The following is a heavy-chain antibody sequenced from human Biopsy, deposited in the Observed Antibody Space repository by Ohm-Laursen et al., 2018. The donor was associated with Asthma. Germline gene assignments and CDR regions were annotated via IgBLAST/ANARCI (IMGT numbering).Heavy chain of an antibody. V-gene: IGHV1-2*06. J-gene: IGHJ5*02. CDR1: GYTFIGCH. CDR2: SNPNSGGT. CDR3: ARGQKSAGDRWFDP. D-gene: IGHD6-13*01. Sequence: ASVKVSCKASGYTFIGCHIHWMRQAPGQGLEWMGRSNPNSGGTSYAQKFQGRVTMTRDTSISTAYMEVSRLRSDDTAVYYCARGQKSAGDRWFDPWGQGTLVTVSS.